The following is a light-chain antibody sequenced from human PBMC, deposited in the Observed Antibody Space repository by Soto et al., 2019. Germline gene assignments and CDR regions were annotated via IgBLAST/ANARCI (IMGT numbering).Light chain of an antibody. CDR3: AAWDDGLNGLL. CDR1: SSNIGPNT. Sequence: QSVLSQPPSASGTPGQRVTISCSGSSSNIGPNTVNWYQQVPGTAPKLLIYNSSQRPSGVPDRFSGSKSGTSASLAISGLQSGDEADYYCAAWDDGLNGLLFGGGTKLTVL. CDR2: NSS. V-gene: IGLV1-44*01. J-gene: IGLJ2*01.